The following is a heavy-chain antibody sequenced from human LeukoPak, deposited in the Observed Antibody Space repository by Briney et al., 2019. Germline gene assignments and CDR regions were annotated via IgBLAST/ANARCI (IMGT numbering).Heavy chain of an antibody. CDR2: IIPIFGTA. V-gene: IGHV1-69*05. J-gene: IGHJ2*01. CDR1: GGTFSNYA. D-gene: IGHD1-14*01. Sequence: SVKVSCKVSGGTFSNYAISWVRQAPGQGLEWMGGIIPIFGTANYAQKFQGRVTITTDESTSTAYMELSSLRSEDTAVYYCARVPGSIGADWYFDLWGRGTLVTVSS. CDR3: ARVPGSIGADWYFDL.